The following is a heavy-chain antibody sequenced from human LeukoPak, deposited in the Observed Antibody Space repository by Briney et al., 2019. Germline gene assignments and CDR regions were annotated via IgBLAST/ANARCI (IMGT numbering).Heavy chain of an antibody. CDR2: INPNSGGT. Sequence: ASVKVSCKASGYTFTGYYMHWVRQAPGQGLEWMGWINPNSGGTNYAQKFQGRVTMTRDTSISTAYMELSRLRSDDTAVYYCARFSIAARPPQDASDIWGQGTMVTVSS. D-gene: IGHD6-6*01. J-gene: IGHJ3*02. CDR3: ARFSIAARPPQDASDI. V-gene: IGHV1-2*02. CDR1: GYTFTGYY.